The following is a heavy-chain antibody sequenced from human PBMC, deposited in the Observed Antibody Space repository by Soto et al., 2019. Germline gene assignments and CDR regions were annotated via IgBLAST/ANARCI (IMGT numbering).Heavy chain of an antibody. J-gene: IGHJ6*02. V-gene: IGHV4-30-4*01. CDR1: NGSISSGDYY. Sequence: PSETLSLNCTVSNGSISSGDYYWSWIRQPPGKGLEWIGYIYYSGSTYYNPSLKSRVTISVDTSKNKFSLKLSSVTAADTAVYYCARDQGYSYGYYYYGMDVWGQGTTV. CDR2: IYYSGST. CDR3: ARDQGYSYGYYYYGMDV. D-gene: IGHD5-18*01.